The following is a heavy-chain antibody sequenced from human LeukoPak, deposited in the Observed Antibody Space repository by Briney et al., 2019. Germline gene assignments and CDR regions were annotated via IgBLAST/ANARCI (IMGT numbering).Heavy chain of an antibody. CDR3: ARGGVAATRLATLNWFDP. J-gene: IGHJ5*02. D-gene: IGHD2-15*01. CDR1: GGTFSSYA. CDR2: IIPIFGTA. Sequence: ASVKVSCKASGGTFSSYAISWVRQAPGQGLEWMGRIIPIFGTANYAQKFQGRVTITTDESTSTAYMELSSLRSGDTAVYYCARGGVAATRLATLNWFDPWGQGTLVTVSS. V-gene: IGHV1-69*05.